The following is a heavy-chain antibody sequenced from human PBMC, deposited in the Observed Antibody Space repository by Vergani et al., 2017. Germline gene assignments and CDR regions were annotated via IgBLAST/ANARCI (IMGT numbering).Heavy chain of an antibody. J-gene: IGHJ4*02. CDR1: GGSISSGDYY. D-gene: IGHD3-10*01. CDR3: ACFRLYYGSGSSLDY. V-gene: IGHV4-30-4*01. CDR2: IYYSGSN. Sequence: QVQLQESGPGLVKPSQTLSLTCTVSGGSISSGDYYWSWIRQPPGKGLEWIGYIYYSGSNYYNPSPKSRVTISVDTSKNQFSLKLSSVTAADTAVYYCACFRLYYGSGSSLDYWGQGTLVTVSS.